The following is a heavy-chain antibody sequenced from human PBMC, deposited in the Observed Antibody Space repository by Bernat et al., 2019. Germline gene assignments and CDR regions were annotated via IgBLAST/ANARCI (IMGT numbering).Heavy chain of an antibody. CDR1: GFTFSSYA. CDR2: ISGSGAGT. CDR3: AKHATLQVGIGVGPAANWFDP. D-gene: IGHD2-2*03. J-gene: IGHJ5*02. V-gene: IGHV3-23*04. Sequence: EVQLVESGGGLVQPGGSLRLSCAASGFTFSSYAMSWVRQAPGQGLEWVSGISGSGAGTYYADSVKGRFTISRDNSKNTLYMQMNSLRAEDTAVYYCAKHATLQVGIGVGPAANWFDPWGQGTLVTVSS.